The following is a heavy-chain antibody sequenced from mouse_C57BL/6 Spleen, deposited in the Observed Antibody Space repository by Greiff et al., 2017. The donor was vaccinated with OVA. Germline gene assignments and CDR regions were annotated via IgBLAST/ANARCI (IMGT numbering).Heavy chain of an antibody. CDR3: ARSQTAQGYGD. D-gene: IGHD3-2*02. J-gene: IGHJ2*01. Sequence: QVQLQQPGAELVMPGASVKLSCKASGYTFTSYWMHWVKQTPGQGLEWIGEIDPSASYTNYNQKFKGKSTLTGDKSSSTAYMQLSSLTSEDSAVYYCARSQTAQGYGDWGHGTTLSVAT. CDR1: GYTFTSYW. V-gene: IGHV1-69*01. CDR2: IDPSASYT.